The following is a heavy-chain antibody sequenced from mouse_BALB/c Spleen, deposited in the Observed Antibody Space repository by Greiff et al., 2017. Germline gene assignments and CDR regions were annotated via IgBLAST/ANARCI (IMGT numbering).Heavy chain of an antibody. V-gene: IGHV5-12-1*01. CDR2: ISSGGGST. D-gene: IGHD1-1*01. J-gene: IGHJ2*01. Sequence: EVHLVESGGGLVKPGGSLKLSCAASGFAFSSYDMSWVRQTPEKRLEWVAYISSGGGSTYYPDTVKGRFTISRDNAKNTLYLQMSSLKSEDTAMYYCARQRGTATVVAPFDYWGQGTTLTVSS. CDR3: ARQRGTATVVAPFDY. CDR1: GFAFSSYD.